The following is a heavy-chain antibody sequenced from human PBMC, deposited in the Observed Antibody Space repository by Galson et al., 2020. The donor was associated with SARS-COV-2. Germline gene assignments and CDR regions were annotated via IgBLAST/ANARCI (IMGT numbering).Heavy chain of an antibody. CDR3: ARVPPSRNARVGEPEGP. CDR2: INNDGSST. Sequence: GGSLRLSCAASGFTFSSYWMHWVRQAPGKGLVWVSRINNDGSSTSYADSVKGRFTISRDNAKNTLYLQMNSLRAEDTAVYYCARVPPSRNARVGEPEGPWGQGTLVTVSS. J-gene: IGHJ5*02. CDR1: GFTFSSYW. D-gene: IGHD3-16*01. V-gene: IGHV3-74*01.